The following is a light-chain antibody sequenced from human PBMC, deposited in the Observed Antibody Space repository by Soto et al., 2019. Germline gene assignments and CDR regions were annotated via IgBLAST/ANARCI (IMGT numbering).Light chain of an antibody. V-gene: IGKV1-5*01. J-gene: IGKJ5*01. CDR1: QNIRNW. CDR3: QQYNTYST. Sequence: IQMTQSPSTLSASVGDSVTITCRASQNIRNWLAWYQQKPGKAPNPLIYAASSLKSGVPARFSGSGSGTEFTLTISSLQPDDFATYYCQQYNTYSTFGQGTRLEIK. CDR2: AAS.